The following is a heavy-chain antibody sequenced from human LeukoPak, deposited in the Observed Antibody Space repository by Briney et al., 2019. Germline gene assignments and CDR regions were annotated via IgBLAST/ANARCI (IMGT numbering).Heavy chain of an antibody. D-gene: IGHD4-23*01. J-gene: IGHJ2*01. CDR1: GGSISSYY. Sequence: TSETLSLTCTVSGGSISSYYWSWIRQPAGKGLEWIGRIYTSGSTNYNPSLKSRVTMSVDTSKNQFSLKLSSVTAADTAVYYCARVTTAVTKPSWYFDLWGRGTLVTVSS. CDR2: IYTSGST. CDR3: ARVTTAVTKPSWYFDL. V-gene: IGHV4-4*07.